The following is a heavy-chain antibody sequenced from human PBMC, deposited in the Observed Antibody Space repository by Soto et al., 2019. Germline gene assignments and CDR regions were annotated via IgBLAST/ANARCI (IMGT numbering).Heavy chain of an antibody. CDR2: IYPGDSDT. CDR1: GYSFTSYW. V-gene: IGHV5-51*01. CDR3: ARQGSITGTTLYYYMDV. D-gene: IGHD1-7*01. Sequence: GESLKISCKGSGYSFTSYWIGWVRQMPGKGLEWMGIIYPGDSDTRYSPSFQGQVTISADKSISTAYLQWSSLKASDTAMYYCARQGSITGTTLYYYMDVWGKGTTVTVSS. J-gene: IGHJ6*03.